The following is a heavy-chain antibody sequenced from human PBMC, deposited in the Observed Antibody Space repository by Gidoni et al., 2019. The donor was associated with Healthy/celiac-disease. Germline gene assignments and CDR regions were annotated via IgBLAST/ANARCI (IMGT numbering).Heavy chain of an antibody. Sequence: QVQLQQLGAGLLKPSETLSLTCAVYGGSFSGYYWSWIRQPPGKGLEWIGEINHSGSTNYNPSLKSRVTISVDTSKNQFSLKLSSVTAADTAVYYCARLPVVVAATYGMDVWGQGTTVTVSS. CDR1: GGSFSGYY. D-gene: IGHD2-15*01. J-gene: IGHJ6*02. V-gene: IGHV4-34*01. CDR3: ARLPVVVAATYGMDV. CDR2: INHSGST.